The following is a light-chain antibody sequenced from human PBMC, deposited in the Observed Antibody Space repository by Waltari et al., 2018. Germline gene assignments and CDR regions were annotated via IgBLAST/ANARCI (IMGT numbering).Light chain of an antibody. J-gene: IGKJ1*01. Sequence: EIVMTQSPATLSVSPGERATLSCRASQSVSSNLAWYQQKPGQAPRLLIYGASTRATGIPARFSGSGSVTEFTLTISSLQSEDFAVYSCQQYNNWPGTFGQGTKVEIK. V-gene: IGKV3-15*01. CDR2: GAS. CDR1: QSVSSN. CDR3: QQYNNWPGT.